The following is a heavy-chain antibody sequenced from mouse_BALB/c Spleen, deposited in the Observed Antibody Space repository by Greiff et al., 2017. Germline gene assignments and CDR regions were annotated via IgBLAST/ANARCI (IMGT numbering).Heavy chain of an antibody. Sequence: EVKLLESGGGLVQPGGSLKLSCAASGFDFSRYWMSWVRQAPGKGLEWIGEINPDSSTINYTPSLKDKFIISRDNAKNTLYLQMSKVRSEDTALYYCARRLRLRGWYFDVWGAGTTVTVSS. D-gene: IGHD1-2*01. CDR2: INPDSSTI. V-gene: IGHV4-1*02. J-gene: IGHJ1*01. CDR1: GFDFSRYW. CDR3: ARRLRLRGWYFDV.